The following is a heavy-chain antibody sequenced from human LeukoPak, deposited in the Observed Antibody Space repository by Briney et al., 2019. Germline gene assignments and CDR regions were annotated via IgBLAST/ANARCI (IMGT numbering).Heavy chain of an antibody. J-gene: IGHJ4*02. V-gene: IGHV1-2*06. Sequence: ASVKVSCKASGYTFTGYYMHWVRQAPGQGLEWMGRINPNSGGTNYAQKFQGRVTMTRDTSISTVYMELSSLRSEDTAVYYCARSRIVGATLPGYWGQGTLVTVSS. CDR2: INPNSGGT. CDR3: ARSRIVGATLPGY. D-gene: IGHD1-26*01. CDR1: GYTFTGYY.